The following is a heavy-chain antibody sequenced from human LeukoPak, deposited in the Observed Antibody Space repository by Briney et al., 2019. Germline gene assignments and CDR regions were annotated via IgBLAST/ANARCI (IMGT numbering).Heavy chain of an antibody. CDR2: IYPGDSDT. V-gene: IGHV5-51*01. J-gene: IGHJ4*02. D-gene: IGHD5-24*01. CDR3: ARRRDGYNSRGWDFDY. Sequence: GESLKISCKGSGYRFTSYWIGWVRQIPGKGLEWMGIIYPGDSDTRYSPSFQGQVTISADKSISTAYLQWSSLKASDTAMYYCARRRDGYNSRGWDFDYWGQGTLVTVSS. CDR1: GYRFTSYW.